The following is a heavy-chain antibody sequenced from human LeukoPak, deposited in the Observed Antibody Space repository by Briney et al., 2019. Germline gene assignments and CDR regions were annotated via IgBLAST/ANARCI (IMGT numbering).Heavy chain of an antibody. CDR1: GYSFTSYW. D-gene: IGHD5-18*01. CDR2: IYPGDSDT. CDR3: ARLLSGYSYGSLDY. Sequence: GESLKISCRGFGYSFTSYWIGWVRQMPGKGLEWMGIIYPGDSDTRYSPSFQGQVTISADKSISTAYLQWSSLQASDTAIYYCARLLSGYSYGSLDYWGQGTLVTVSS. V-gene: IGHV5-51*01. J-gene: IGHJ4*02.